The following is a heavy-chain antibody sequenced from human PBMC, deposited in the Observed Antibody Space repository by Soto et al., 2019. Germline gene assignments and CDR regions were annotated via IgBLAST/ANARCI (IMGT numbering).Heavy chain of an antibody. CDR1: VFTIDEYA. J-gene: IGHJ5*02. Sequence: PGGSLTLSCAASVFTIDEYAMHWVRQAPGKGLEWVSGINLNSYTIGYAYSVKGRFTVSRDNASCSLLLQISSLRAEDTAVYFCAMYTSNERYYHVESWGQGATVTVSS. CDR3: AMYTSNERYYHVES. V-gene: IGHV3-9*01. CDR2: INLNSYTI. D-gene: IGHD6-19*01.